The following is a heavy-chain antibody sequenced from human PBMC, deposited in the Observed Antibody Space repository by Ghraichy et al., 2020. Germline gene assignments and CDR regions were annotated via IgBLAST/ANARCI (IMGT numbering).Heavy chain of an antibody. Sequence: ASVKVSCKASGYTFTSYYMHWVRQAPGQGLEWMGIINPSGGSTSYAQKFQGRVTMTRDTSTSTVYMELSSLRSEDTAVYYCARDVMDDSSGYPQGYFDYWGQGTLVTVSS. CDR1: GYTFTSYY. CDR2: INPSGGST. D-gene: IGHD3-22*01. J-gene: IGHJ4*02. V-gene: IGHV1-46*01. CDR3: ARDVMDDSSGYPQGYFDY.